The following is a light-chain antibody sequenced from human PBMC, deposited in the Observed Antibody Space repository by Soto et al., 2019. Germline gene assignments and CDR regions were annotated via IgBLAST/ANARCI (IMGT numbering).Light chain of an antibody. V-gene: IGKV1-27*01. Sequence: DIQMTQSPTSLSASVGDRVTITCRASQDIRNFVAWYQQKPGNAPKLLIYAASTLQSGVPSRFSGSGSGTDFTLTINSLQAEDVATYSCQKYSSVPVFGPGTKVEIK. J-gene: IGKJ3*01. CDR3: QKYSSVPV. CDR1: QDIRNF. CDR2: AAS.